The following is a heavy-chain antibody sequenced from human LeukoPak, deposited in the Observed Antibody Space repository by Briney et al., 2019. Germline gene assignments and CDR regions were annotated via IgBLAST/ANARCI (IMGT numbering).Heavy chain of an antibody. CDR2: IYYGGST. V-gene: IGHV4-59*01. CDR1: GGSISSYY. CDR3: ARVAVEMATYFDY. J-gene: IGHJ4*02. Sequence: SETLSLTCTVSGGSISSYYWSWIRKPPRKGLGWIGYIYYGGSTKYNPSLKSRVTISVDTSKNQFSLKLSSVTAADTAVYYCARVAVEMATYFDYWGQGTLVTVSS. D-gene: IGHD5-24*01.